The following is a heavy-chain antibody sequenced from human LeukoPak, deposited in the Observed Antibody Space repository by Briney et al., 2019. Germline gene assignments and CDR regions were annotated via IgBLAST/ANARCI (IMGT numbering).Heavy chain of an antibody. CDR2: IIPIFGTA. V-gene: IGHV1-69*05. CDR1: GGTFSSYA. CDR3: ARGDYGDYGPEMDV. J-gene: IGHJ6*04. D-gene: IGHD4-17*01. Sequence: SVKVSCKASGGTFSSYAISWVRQAPGQGLEWMGGIIPIFGTANYAQKFQGRVTITTDESTGTAYMELSSLRSEDTAVYYCARGDYGDYGPEMDVWGKGTTVTVSS.